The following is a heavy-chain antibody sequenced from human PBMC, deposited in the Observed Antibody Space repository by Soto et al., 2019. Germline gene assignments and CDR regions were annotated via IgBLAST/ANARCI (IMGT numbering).Heavy chain of an antibody. CDR2: IYSGGST. D-gene: IGHD2-8*01. Sequence: EVQLVESGGGLVQPGGSLRLSCAASGFTVSSNYMSWVRQAPGKGLEWVSVIYSGGSTNYADSVKGRFTISRDNSKNTLYLQMNSLRGEDTAVHYCARNGNKEFDYWGQGTLVTVSS. CDR1: GFTVSSNY. CDR3: ARNGNKEFDY. V-gene: IGHV3-66*01. J-gene: IGHJ4*02.